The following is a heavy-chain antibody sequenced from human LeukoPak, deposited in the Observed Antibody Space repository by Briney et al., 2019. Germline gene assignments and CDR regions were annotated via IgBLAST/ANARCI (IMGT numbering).Heavy chain of an antibody. CDR1: GYTFTSYG. D-gene: IGHD3-22*01. CDR2: ISAYNGNT. V-gene: IGHV1-18*01. J-gene: IGHJ4*02. CDR3: ARGYDYYDSSGYNY. Sequence: GSVQVSCQASGYTFTSYGISWVRQAPGQGLEWMGWISAYNGNTNYAQKLQGRVTMTTDTSTSTAYMELRSLRSDDTAVYYCARGYDYYDSSGYNYWGQGTLVTVSS.